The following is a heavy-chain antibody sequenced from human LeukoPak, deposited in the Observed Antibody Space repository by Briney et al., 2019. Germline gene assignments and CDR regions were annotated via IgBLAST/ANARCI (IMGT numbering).Heavy chain of an antibody. CDR1: GYSISSGYY. V-gene: IGHV4-38-2*01. Sequence: SETLSLTCAVSGYSISSGYYWGWMRQPPGKGLEWIGSMHHSGSTFYNPSLKSRVTISVDTSKNQFSLKLSYVTAADRAVYFCAAENLDTAMVRIPYWGQGTLVTVSS. CDR3: AAENLDTAMVRIPY. CDR2: MHHSGST. D-gene: IGHD5-18*01. J-gene: IGHJ4*02.